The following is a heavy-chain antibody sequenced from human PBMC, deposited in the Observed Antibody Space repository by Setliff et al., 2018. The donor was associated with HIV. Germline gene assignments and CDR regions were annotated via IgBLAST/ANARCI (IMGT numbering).Heavy chain of an antibody. D-gene: IGHD1-20*01. V-gene: IGHV4-4*02. CDR1: SGSISSSNW. CDR3: ARAVYYFDF. CDR2: IYHSGST. Sequence: SETLSLTCAVSSGSISSSNWWSWVRQPPGKGLEWIGEIYHSGSTNYNPSLKSRVTMSVDMSTSQFSLRLSSVTAADTAVYYCARAVYYFDFWGQGTLVTVSS. J-gene: IGHJ4*02.